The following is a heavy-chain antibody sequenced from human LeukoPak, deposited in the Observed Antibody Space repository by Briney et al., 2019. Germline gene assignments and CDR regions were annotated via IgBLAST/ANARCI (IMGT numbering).Heavy chain of an antibody. J-gene: IGHJ5*02. Sequence: SETLSLTCTVSGGSISSYYWSWIRQPAGKGLEWIGRIYISGSTNYNPSLKSRVTMSVDTSKNQFSLKLNSVTAADTAVYYCARTTEDCSSTSCYQYWFDPWGQGTLVTVAS. D-gene: IGHD2-2*01. CDR3: ARTTEDCSSTSCYQYWFDP. CDR1: GGSISSYY. CDR2: IYISGST. V-gene: IGHV4-4*07.